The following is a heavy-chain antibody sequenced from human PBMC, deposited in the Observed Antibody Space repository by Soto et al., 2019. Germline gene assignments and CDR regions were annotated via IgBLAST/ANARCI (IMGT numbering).Heavy chain of an antibody. D-gene: IGHD3-9*01. CDR3: AKFDYDILTGYPGWFDP. J-gene: IGHJ5*02. V-gene: IGHV3-23*01. CDR1: GFTFSSYA. CDR2: ISGNGGST. Sequence: GGSLRLSCAASGFTFSSYAMSWVRQAPGKGLEWVSAISGNGGSTYYADSVKGRFTISRDNSKNTLYLQMNSLRAEDTAVYYCAKFDYDILTGYPGWFDPWGQGTLVTVSS.